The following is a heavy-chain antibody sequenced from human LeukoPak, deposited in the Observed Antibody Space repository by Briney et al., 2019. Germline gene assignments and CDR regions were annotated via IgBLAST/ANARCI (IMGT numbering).Heavy chain of an antibody. CDR1: GFTFTIYG. D-gene: IGHD4-23*01. Sequence: GGSLRLSCAASGFTFTIYGMNWVRQAPGKGLEWVAFIAYNGRDKFADSVKGRFTISRDNSKNTLYLQMNSLRAEDTAVYYCAKDQLMTQLAVTAPFDNWGQGTLVTVSS. CDR3: AKDQLMTQLAVTAPFDN. V-gene: IGHV3-30*02. J-gene: IGHJ4*02. CDR2: IAYNGRDK.